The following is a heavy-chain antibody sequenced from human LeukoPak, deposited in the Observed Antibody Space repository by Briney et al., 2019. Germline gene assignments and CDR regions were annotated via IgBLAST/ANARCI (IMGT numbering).Heavy chain of an antibody. Sequence: GESLRLSCAASGFTVITNDMTWVRQAPGKGLECVSTISGSGGSTYYADSVKGRFTISRDNSKNTVYLQMNSIRAEDTAVYYCAKDRSCINDVRHGDFDYWGQGTLVTVSS. CDR1: GFTVITND. CDR2: ISGSGGST. D-gene: IGHD2-8*01. J-gene: IGHJ4*02. CDR3: AKDRSCINDVRHGDFDY. V-gene: IGHV3-23*01.